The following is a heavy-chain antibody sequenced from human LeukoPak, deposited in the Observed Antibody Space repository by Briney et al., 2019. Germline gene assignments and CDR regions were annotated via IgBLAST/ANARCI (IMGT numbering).Heavy chain of an antibody. Sequence: GGSLRLSCAASGFTFSSYAMSWVRQAPGKGLEWVSAISGSGGSTYYADSVKGRFTIPRDNSKNTLYLQMNSLRAEDTAVYYCAKVADYYYYYGMDVWGQGTTVTVSS. CDR1: GFTFSSYA. CDR2: ISGSGGST. CDR3: AKVADYYYYYGMDV. V-gene: IGHV3-23*01. J-gene: IGHJ6*02.